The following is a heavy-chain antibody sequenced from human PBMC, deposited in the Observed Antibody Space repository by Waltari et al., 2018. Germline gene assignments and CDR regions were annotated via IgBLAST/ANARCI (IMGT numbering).Heavy chain of an antibody. CDR3: ARQRGGSWYSYGFGSEYYFDY. CDR1: GGTFSSYA. V-gene: IGHV1-69*12. Sequence: QVQLVQSGAEVKKPGSSVKVSCKASGGTFSSYAISWVRQAPGQGLEWMGGIIPIFGTANYAQKFQGRVTITADESTSTAYMELSSLRSEDTAVYYCARQRGGSWYSYGFGSEYYFDYWGQGTLVTVSS. CDR2: IIPIFGTA. D-gene: IGHD5-18*01. J-gene: IGHJ4*02.